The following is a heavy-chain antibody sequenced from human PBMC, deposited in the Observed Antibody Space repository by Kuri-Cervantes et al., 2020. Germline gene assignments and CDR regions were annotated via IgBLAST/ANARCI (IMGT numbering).Heavy chain of an antibody. D-gene: IGHD6-19*01. CDR3: ARLPYSSGWYPLYYFDY. V-gene: IGHV1-18*01. Sequence: ASVKVSCKASGYTFTSYGISWVRQAPGQGLEWMGWISAYNGNTNYAQKPQGRVTMTTDTSTSTAYMELRSLRSDDTAVYYCARLPYSSGWYPLYYFDYWGQGTLVTVSS. CDR1: GYTFTSYG. J-gene: IGHJ4*02. CDR2: ISAYNGNT.